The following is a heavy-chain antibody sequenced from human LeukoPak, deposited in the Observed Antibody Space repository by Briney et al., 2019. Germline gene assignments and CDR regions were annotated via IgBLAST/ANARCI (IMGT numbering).Heavy chain of an antibody. CDR1: GFTFSDYY. CDR2: ISSSGSTI. V-gene: IGHV3-11*01. Sequence: KPGGSLRLSCAASGFTFSDYYMSWIRQAPGKGLEWVSYISSSGSTIYYADSVKGRFTISRDNAKNSLYLQMNSLRAEDTAVYYCARVSLTLTRITMVRQGYYGMDVWGQGTTVTVSS. J-gene: IGHJ6*02. CDR3: ARVSLTLTRITMVRQGYYGMDV. D-gene: IGHD3-10*01.